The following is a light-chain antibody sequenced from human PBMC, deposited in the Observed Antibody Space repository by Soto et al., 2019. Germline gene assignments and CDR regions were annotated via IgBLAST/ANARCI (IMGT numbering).Light chain of an antibody. CDR3: HQARCSAAWR. J-gene: IGKJ1*01. CDR2: DSS. CDR1: QSISTS. V-gene: IGKV3-11*01. Sequence: EIVLTQSPRSPSLSPGERATLSCRATQSISTSLACYQQKPGQAPRLLIYDSSNRATGIPARFSGSGSGTDFTGSIWCLEREESGALYCHQARCSAAWRVARGTKVDIK.